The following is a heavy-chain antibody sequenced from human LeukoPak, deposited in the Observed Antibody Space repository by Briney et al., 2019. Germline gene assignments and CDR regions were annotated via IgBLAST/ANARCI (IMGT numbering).Heavy chain of an antibody. V-gene: IGHV4-34*01. Sequence: PSGTLSLTCAVYGGSFSGYYWSWIRQPPGEGLEWIGEINHSGSTNYNPSLKSRDTISVDTSKNQFSLKLSSVTAADTAVYYCARARSIAAIPFDYWGQGTLVTVSS. CDR1: GGSFSGYY. D-gene: IGHD6-6*01. CDR2: INHSGST. CDR3: ARARSIAAIPFDY. J-gene: IGHJ4*02.